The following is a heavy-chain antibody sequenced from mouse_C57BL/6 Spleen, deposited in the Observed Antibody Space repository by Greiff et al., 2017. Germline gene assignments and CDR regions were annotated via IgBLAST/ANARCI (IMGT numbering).Heavy chain of an antibody. J-gene: IGHJ2*01. D-gene: IGHD2-4*01. V-gene: IGHV5-9-1*02. CDR3: TSDDSYFDY. CDR2: ISSGGDYI. Sequence: EVKLVESGEGLVKPGGSLKLSCAASGFTFSSYAMSWVRQTPEKRLEWVAYISSGGDYIYYADTVKGRFTLSRDNARNTLYLQMSSLKSEDTAMYYCTSDDSYFDYWGQGTTLTVSS. CDR1: GFTFSSYA.